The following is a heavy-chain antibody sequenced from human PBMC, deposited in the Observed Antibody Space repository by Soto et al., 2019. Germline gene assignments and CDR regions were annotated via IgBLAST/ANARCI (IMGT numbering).Heavy chain of an antibody. D-gene: IGHD4-17*01. V-gene: IGHV4-30-4*01. J-gene: IGHJ4*02. CDR1: GGSISSGDYN. Sequence: SETLSLTCTVSGGSISSGDYNWSWIRQPPGKGPEWIGYIYYSGSTYYNPSLKSRVTISVDTSKNQFSLKLSSVTAADTAVYYCARGRPDHGFDYWGQGILVTVSS. CDR3: ARGRPDHGFDY. CDR2: IYYSGST.